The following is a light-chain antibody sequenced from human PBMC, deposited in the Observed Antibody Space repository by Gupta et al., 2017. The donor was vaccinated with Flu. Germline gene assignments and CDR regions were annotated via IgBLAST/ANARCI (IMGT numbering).Light chain of an antibody. CDR3: QTWDRGTGGV. V-gene: IGLV3-1*01. CDR1: NLGNRY. J-gene: IGLJ2*01. CDR2: QNN. Sequence: SYEVTQPPSVSVSPGQTASISCSGDNLGNRYVCWYPRHPGQSPVLVIYQNNMRPSGTPGRFSGSNAGNAATLTISGTQAMDEADYYCQTWDRGTGGVFGGGTKLTVL.